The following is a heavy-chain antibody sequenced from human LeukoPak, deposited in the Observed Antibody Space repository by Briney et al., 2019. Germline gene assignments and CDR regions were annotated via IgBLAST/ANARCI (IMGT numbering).Heavy chain of an antibody. CDR2: IYPGDVDI. CDR3: ARRFTTVTTFDVFDY. V-gene: IGHV5-51*01. D-gene: IGHD4-17*01. CDR1: ADSFTNYW. J-gene: IGHJ4*02. Sequence: GGSLKIFCKGSADSFTNYWIVWLRQLPGKSLEWMGIIYPGDVDIRYSASFQGQVTISAAKSINTPYLQWSSLKASDTAMYYCARRFTTVTTFDVFDYWGQGALVTVSS.